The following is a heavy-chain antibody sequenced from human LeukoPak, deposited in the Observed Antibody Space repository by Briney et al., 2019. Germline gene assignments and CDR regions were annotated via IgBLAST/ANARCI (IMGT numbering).Heavy chain of an antibody. CDR3: ARDHVGATELDY. CDR2: IIPIFGTA. J-gene: IGHJ4*02. Sequence: ASVKVSCKASGGTFSSYAISWVRQAPGQGLEWMGGIIPIFGTANYAQKFQGRVTITADESTSTAYMELSSLRSEDTAVYYCARDHVGATELDYWGQGTLVTVSS. D-gene: IGHD1-26*01. CDR1: GGTFSSYA. V-gene: IGHV1-69*13.